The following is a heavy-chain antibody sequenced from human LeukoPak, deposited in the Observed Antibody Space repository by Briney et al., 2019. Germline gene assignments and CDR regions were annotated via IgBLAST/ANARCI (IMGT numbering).Heavy chain of an antibody. Sequence: SETLSLTCSVSGDSINNYYWNWIRQPPGKGLEWIGYIYYSGSTRYNPSLQSRVTMSIGTSKTQFSLKLDSVTAEDTAVYYCARRRRLKIPGGDAFDIWGQGTVVIVSS. CDR1: GDSINNYY. D-gene: IGHD2-21*01. CDR2: IYYSGST. J-gene: IGHJ3*02. V-gene: IGHV4-59*08. CDR3: ARRRRLKIPGGDAFDI.